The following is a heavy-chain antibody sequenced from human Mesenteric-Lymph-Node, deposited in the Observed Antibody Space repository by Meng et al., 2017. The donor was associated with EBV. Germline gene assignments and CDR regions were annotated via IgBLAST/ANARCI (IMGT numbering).Heavy chain of an antibody. CDR3: AKSLSFEFWGGPAMN. D-gene: IGHD3-3*01. Sequence: VQLVESRGGLVRPWGSLRPSCAASGFPFSSYAMDWVRQAPGKGLEWLSAISGSGVSTYYADSVKGRFTISRDNSKNTLFLQMNTLRAEDTAVYYCAKSLSFEFWGGPAMNWGQGTLVTVSS. CDR1: GFPFSSYA. J-gene: IGHJ4*02. CDR2: ISGSGVST. V-gene: IGHV3-23*04.